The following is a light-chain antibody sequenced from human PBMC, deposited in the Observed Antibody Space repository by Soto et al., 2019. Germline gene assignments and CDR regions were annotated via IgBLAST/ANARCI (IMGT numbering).Light chain of an antibody. V-gene: IGKV3D-20*02. Sequence: EIVLTQSPGTLSLSPGERATLSCRASQSVSNNYLAWYQQKPGQAPRLLIYGASTRAAGISDRSRGSGSGTDFTLTISSLEPEDFAVYYCQQRGNRPPWTFGQGTKVDIK. CDR1: QSVSNNY. CDR2: GAS. J-gene: IGKJ1*01. CDR3: QQRGNRPPWT.